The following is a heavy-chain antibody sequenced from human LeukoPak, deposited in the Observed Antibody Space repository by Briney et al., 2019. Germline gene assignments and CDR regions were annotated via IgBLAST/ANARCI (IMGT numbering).Heavy chain of an antibody. CDR1: GGSLSGYY. J-gene: IGHJ6*03. CDR2: INHSGST. Sequence: PSETLSLTCAVYGGSLSGYYWSWIRQPPGKGLEWIGEINHSGSTNYNPSLKSRVTISVDTSKNQFSLKLSSVTAADTAVYYCAHYYYYYMDVWGKGTTVTVSS. V-gene: IGHV4-34*01. CDR3: AHYYYYYMDV.